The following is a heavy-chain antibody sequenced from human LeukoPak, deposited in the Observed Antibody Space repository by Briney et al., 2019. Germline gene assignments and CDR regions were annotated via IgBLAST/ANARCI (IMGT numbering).Heavy chain of an antibody. V-gene: IGHV1-2*02. D-gene: IGHD5-12*01. CDR3: ARDLEGGYDSHWFDP. Sequence: ASVKVSCKASGYTFTGYYMHWVRQAPGQGLEWMGWINPNSGGTNYAQKFQGRVTMTRDTSISTAYMELSRLRPDDTAVYYCARDLEGGYDSHWFDPWGQGTLVTVSS. CDR2: INPNSGGT. CDR1: GYTFTGYY. J-gene: IGHJ5*02.